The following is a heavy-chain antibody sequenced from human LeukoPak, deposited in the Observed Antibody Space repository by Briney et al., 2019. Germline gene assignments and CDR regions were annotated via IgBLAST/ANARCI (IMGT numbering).Heavy chain of an antibody. D-gene: IGHD1-26*01. V-gene: IGHV3-30-3*01. CDR2: ISYDGSNK. J-gene: IGHJ4*02. CDR3: ARDSELLDY. CDR1: GFTFSSYA. Sequence: GGSLRLSCAASGFTFSSYAMRWVRQAPGKGLEWVAVISYDGSNKYYADSVKGRFTISRDNSKNTLYLQMNSLRAEDTAVYYCARDSELLDYWGQGTLVTVSS.